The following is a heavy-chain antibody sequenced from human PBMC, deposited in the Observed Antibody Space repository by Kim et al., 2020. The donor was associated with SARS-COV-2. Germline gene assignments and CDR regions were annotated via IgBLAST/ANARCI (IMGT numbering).Heavy chain of an antibody. CDR1: GFTVSWDG. V-gene: IGHV3-7*01. CDR2: IKPYGSNN. Sequence: GGSLRLSCAASGFTVSWDGGSWVRPSPVEGREVVGTIKPYGSNNVDGYGVKGRFTLSRDNAKNSLHLQTNSLRAEDTAVYYCARGRDFLELPHHYYHMDVWGKGTTVTVSS. CDR3: ARGRDFLELPHHYYHMDV. D-gene: IGHD1-7*01. J-gene: IGHJ6*03.